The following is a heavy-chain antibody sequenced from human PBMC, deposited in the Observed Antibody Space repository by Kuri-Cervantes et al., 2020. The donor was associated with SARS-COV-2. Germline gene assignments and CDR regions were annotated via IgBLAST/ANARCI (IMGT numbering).Heavy chain of an antibody. V-gene: IGHV1-8*01. CDR1: GYTFTSYD. CDR2: MNPNSGNT. CDR3: ARERKPYYDFWSGPTHGMDV. J-gene: IGHJ6*02. D-gene: IGHD3-3*01. Sequence: SVKVSCKASGYTFTSYDINWVRQATGQGLEWMGWMNPNSGNTGYAQKFQGRVTMTRNTSISTAYMELSSLRSEDTAVYCCARERKPYYDFWSGPTHGMDVWGQGTTVTVSS.